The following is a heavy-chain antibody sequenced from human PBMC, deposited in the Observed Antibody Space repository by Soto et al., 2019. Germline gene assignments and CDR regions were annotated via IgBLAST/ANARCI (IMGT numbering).Heavy chain of an antibody. CDR3: ARRITMIVETDAFDI. D-gene: IGHD3-22*01. J-gene: IGHJ3*02. Sequence: PGESLKISCKGSGYSFTSDSHGWMGRRPGKVLEWMWIIYPGDSETRYSPSFQGQVTISADKSISTAYLQWSSLKASDTAMYYCARRITMIVETDAFDIWSQGTMVTVSS. CDR1: GYSFTSDS. CDR2: IYPGDSET. V-gene: IGHV5-51*01.